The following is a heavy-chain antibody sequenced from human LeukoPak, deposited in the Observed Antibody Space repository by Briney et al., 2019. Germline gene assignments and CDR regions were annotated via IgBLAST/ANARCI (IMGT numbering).Heavy chain of an antibody. D-gene: IGHD5-18*01. Sequence: ASVKVSCKASGYTFTGYYMHWVRQAPGQGLEWMGWINPNSGGTNYAQKFQGRVTMTRDTSISTAYMELSSLRSEDTAVYYCARESREGYSYGSYYYYYGMDVWGQGTTVTVSS. CDR3: ARESREGYSYGSYYYYYGMDV. CDR1: GYTFTGYY. V-gene: IGHV1-2*02. CDR2: INPNSGGT. J-gene: IGHJ6*02.